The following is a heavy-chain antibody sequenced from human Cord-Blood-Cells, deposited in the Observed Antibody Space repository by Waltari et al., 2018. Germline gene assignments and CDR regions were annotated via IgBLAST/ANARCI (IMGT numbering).Heavy chain of an antibody. V-gene: IGHV4-34*01. CDR3: ARGLMGAGTYFDY. J-gene: IGHJ4*02. CDR2: INHSGST. Sequence: IGEINHSGSTNYNPSLKSRVTISVDTSKNQFSLKLSSVTAADTAVYYCARGLMGAGTYFDYWGQGTLVTVSS. D-gene: IGHD6-13*01.